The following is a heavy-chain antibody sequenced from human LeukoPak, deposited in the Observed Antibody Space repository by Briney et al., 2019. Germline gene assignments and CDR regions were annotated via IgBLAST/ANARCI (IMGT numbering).Heavy chain of an antibody. CDR1: GFTFSNAW. CDR3: TTDSPDYGSGY. CDR2: IKSKTDGGTT. J-gene: IGHJ4*02. Sequence: AGGSLRLSCAASGFTFSNAWMSWVRQAPGKGLEWVARIKSKTDGGTTDYAAPVKGRFAISRDDSKNTLYLQMNRLKTEDTAVYDCTTDSPDYGSGYWGQGTLVTVSS. D-gene: IGHD3-10*01. V-gene: IGHV3-15*01.